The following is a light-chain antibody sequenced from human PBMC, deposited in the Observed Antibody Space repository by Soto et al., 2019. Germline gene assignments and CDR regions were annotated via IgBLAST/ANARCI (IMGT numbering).Light chain of an antibody. CDR1: QGIRDE. CDR2: AAS. J-gene: IGKJ4*01. CDR3: LQDYNYPLT. Sequence: AIQMTQSPSSLSASVGDRVTITCRASQGIRDELGWYQQKAGKAPNLLISAASRLQSGVPSRFSGRGSGTDFTLTISSLQPEDFATYYCLQDYNYPLTFGGGTKVDIK. V-gene: IGKV1-6*01.